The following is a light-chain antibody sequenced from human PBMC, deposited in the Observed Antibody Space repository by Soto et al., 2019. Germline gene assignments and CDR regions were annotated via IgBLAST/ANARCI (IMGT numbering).Light chain of an antibody. Sequence: EIVMTQSPATLSVAPGERATLSCRARQSVTSNLAWYQQKPGRAPRLLIYGASTRATGIPARVSGSGSGTEFTLTISNLQSEDFALYYCQHYFNWPYTFGQGTKLEIK. V-gene: IGKV3-15*01. J-gene: IGKJ2*01. CDR3: QHYFNWPYT. CDR1: QSVTSN. CDR2: GAS.